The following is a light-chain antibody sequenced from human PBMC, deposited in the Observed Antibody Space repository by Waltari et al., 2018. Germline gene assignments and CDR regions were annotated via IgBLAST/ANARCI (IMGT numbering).Light chain of an antibody. CDR2: WAS. CDR1: QSVLYSSNNKNY. V-gene: IGKV4-1*01. CDR3: QQYYSTLLT. Sequence: DIVMTQSPDSLAVSLGERATINCKSSQSVLYSSNNKNYLAWYQQKPGQPPKLIIYWASTRESGVPDRVSGSGSGTDFTLTISSLQAEDVAVYYCQQYYSTLLTFGGGTKVEIK. J-gene: IGKJ4*01.